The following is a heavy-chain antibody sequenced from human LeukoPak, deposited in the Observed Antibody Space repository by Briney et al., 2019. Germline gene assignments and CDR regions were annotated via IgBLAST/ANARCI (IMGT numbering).Heavy chain of an antibody. CDR1: GVSIARSRNY. CDR3: ARLTNPKWHFAD. D-gene: IGHD5-12*01. J-gene: IGHJ4*02. CDR2: IYSSGGP. V-gene: IGHV4-39*01. Sequence: SETLSLNCTVSGVSIARSRNYWGWIRLPPGKGLEWIGTIYSSGGPYYNPSLKSRVTISVDTSKSQFSLNLSSVTAADTAVYYSARLTNPKWHFADWDQGTVVTVSS.